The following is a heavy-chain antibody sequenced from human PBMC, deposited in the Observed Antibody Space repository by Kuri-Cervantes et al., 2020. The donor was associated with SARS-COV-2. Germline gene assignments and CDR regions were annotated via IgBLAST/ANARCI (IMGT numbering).Heavy chain of an antibody. CDR2: INHSGST. Sequence: GSLRLSCAVYGGSFSGYYWSWIRQPPGKGLEWIGEINHSGSTNYNPSLKSRVTISVDTSKNQFSLKLSSVTAADTAVYYWSRGSRPLYCSSTSCYLGRWFDPWGQGTLVTVSS. CDR1: GGSFSGYY. CDR3: SRGSRPLYCSSTSCYLGRWFDP. D-gene: IGHD2-2*01. V-gene: IGHV4-34*01. J-gene: IGHJ5*02.